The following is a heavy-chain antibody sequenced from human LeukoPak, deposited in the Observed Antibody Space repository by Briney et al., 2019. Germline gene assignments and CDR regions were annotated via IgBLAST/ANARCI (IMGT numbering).Heavy chain of an antibody. CDR3: ARDGILYYPYGMDV. J-gene: IGHJ6*02. CDR2: IYYSGGT. V-gene: IGHV4-31*03. D-gene: IGHD2-8*01. CDR1: GGSISSGGYY. Sequence: PSQTLSLTCTVSGGSISSGGYYWSWIRQHPGKGLEWIGYIYYSGGTYYNPSLKSRVTISVDTSKNQFSLKLSSVTAADTAVYYCARDGILYYPYGMDVWGQGTTVTVSS.